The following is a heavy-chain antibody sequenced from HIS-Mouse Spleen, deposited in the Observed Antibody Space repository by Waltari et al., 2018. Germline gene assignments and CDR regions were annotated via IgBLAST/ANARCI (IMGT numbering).Heavy chain of an antibody. Sequence: QVKLVESGGGVVQPGRSVRLSGAASGFTFSSYGMHWVRQAPGKGLEWVAVISYDGSNKYYADSVKGRFTISRDNSKNTLYLQMNSLRAEDTAVYYCAKDKHHAFDYWGQGTLVTVSS. CDR2: ISYDGSNK. V-gene: IGHV3-30*18. J-gene: IGHJ4*02. CDR1: GFTFSSYG. CDR3: AKDKHHAFDY.